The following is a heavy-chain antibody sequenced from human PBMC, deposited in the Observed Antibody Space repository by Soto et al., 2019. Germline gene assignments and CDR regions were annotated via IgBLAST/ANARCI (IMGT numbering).Heavy chain of an antibody. J-gene: IGHJ6*01. Sequence: QVQLVQSGAEVKNPGASVKVSCKASGYTFTRYGIGWARQAPGQGLEWMGWINTYNGNTNYAQNVQGRVTLTTDTSTSTASMELRSLRSNDTAIYYCAMVDVYVTPSPQDVW. D-gene: IGHD3-16*01. CDR1: GYTFTRYG. CDR3: AMVDVYVTPSPQDV. V-gene: IGHV1-18*01. CDR2: INTYNGNT.